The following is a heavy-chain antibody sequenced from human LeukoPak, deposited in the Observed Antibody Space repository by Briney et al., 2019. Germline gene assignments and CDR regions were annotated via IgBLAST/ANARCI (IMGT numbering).Heavy chain of an antibody. D-gene: IGHD3-22*01. CDR2: IYSGGST. CDR1: GFTVSSNY. Sequence: GGSLRLSCAASGFTVSSNYMSWVRQAPGKGLEWVSVIYSGGSTYYADSVKGRFTISRDNSKNTLYLQMNSPRAEDTAVYYCARGSSGYYYSYYYYMDVWGKGTTVTISS. J-gene: IGHJ6*03. V-gene: IGHV3-53*01. CDR3: ARGSSGYYYSYYYYMDV.